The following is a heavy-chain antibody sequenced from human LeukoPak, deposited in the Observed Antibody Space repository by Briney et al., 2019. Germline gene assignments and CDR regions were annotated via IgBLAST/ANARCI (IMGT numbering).Heavy chain of an antibody. CDR1: GFTFSTVW. CDR3: ARGHGLGRRRYYYGMDV. J-gene: IGHJ6*02. V-gene: IGHV4-34*01. CDR2: INHSGST. Sequence: GSLRLSCAASGFTFSTVWMSWIRQPPGKGLEWIGEINHSGSTNYNPSLKSRVTISVDTSKNQFSLKLSSVTAADTAVYYCARGHGLGRRRYYYGMDVWGQGTTVTVSS. D-gene: IGHD4-17*01.